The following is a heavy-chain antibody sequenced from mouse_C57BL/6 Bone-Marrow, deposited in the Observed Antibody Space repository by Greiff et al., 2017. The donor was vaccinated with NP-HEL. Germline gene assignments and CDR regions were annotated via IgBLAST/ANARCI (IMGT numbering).Heavy chain of an antibody. D-gene: IGHD2-5*01. Sequence: EVQLVESGGGLVQPGGSMKLSCAASGFTFSDAWMDWVRQSPEKGLEWVAEIRNKANNHATYYAESVKGRFTISRDDSKSSVYLQMNSLRAEDTGIYYCTPAYYSNYAWFAYWGQGTLVTVSA. CDR2: IRNKANNHAT. J-gene: IGHJ3*01. V-gene: IGHV6-6*01. CDR1: GFTFSDAW. CDR3: TPAYYSNYAWFAY.